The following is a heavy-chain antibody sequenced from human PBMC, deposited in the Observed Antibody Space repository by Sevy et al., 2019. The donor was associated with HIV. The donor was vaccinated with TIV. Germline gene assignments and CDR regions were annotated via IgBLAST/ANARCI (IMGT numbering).Heavy chain of an antibody. CDR3: ARDELFIAPWSFDP. J-gene: IGHJ5*02. CDR1: GFTFSSYA. CDR2: ISYDGSNK. Sequence: GGCLRLSCAASGFTFSSYAMHCVRQAPGKGLEWVAVISYDGSNKYYADSVKGRFTISRDNSKNTLYLQMNSLRAEYTAVYYCARDELFIAPWSFDPWGQGTPVTVSS. V-gene: IGHV3-30-3*01. D-gene: IGHD6-13*01.